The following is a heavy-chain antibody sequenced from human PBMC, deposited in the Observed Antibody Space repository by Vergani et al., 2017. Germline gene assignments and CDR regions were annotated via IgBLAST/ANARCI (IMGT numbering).Heavy chain of an antibody. V-gene: IGHV4-39*01. CDR2: IYDNGNT. Sequence: QLQLQESGPGLVKPSETLSLTCAVSGVSIKSRSYYWGWIRQSPGKGLEWIGSIYDNGNTYYNPSLKSRVAISVDTSKNQASLNLGSVTAADTAVYYCARNRAIEXAGRMHYYYAIDVWGQGTTVTVSS. J-gene: IGHJ6*02. CDR3: ARNRAIEXAGRMHYYYAIDV. D-gene: IGHD3-10*01. CDR1: GVSIKSRSYY.